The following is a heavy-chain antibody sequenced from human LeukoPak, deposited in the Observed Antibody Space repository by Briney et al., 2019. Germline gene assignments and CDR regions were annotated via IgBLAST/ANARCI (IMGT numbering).Heavy chain of an antibody. V-gene: IGHV1-46*01. CDR2: INPSGGST. Sequence: ASVKVSCKASGYTFTSYYMHWLRQSPGQGLEWMGIINPSGGSTSYAQKFQGRVTMTRDTSTSTVYMELSSLRSEDTAVYYCARGPPVHGFDYWGQGTLVTVSS. J-gene: IGHJ4*02. CDR1: GYTFTSYY. D-gene: IGHD3-10*01. CDR3: ARGPPVHGFDY.